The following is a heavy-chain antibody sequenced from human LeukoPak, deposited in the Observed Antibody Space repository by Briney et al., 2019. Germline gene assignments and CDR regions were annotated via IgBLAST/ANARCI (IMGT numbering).Heavy chain of an antibody. CDR1: GGTFSSYA. J-gene: IGHJ3*02. Sequence: SVKVSCKASGGTFSSYAISWVRQAPGQGLEWMGGIIPIFGTANYAQKFQGRVTITADESTSTAYMELSSLRSEDTAGYYCARGNPTEGAFDIWGQGTMVTVSS. D-gene: IGHD1-14*01. CDR2: IIPIFGTA. CDR3: ARGNPTEGAFDI. V-gene: IGHV1-69*13.